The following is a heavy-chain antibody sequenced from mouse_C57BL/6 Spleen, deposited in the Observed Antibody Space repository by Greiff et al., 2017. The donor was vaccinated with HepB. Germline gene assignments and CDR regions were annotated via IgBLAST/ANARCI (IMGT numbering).Heavy chain of an antibody. CDR3: ARSGSSGYVGYFDY. J-gene: IGHJ2*01. D-gene: IGHD3-2*02. CDR1: GFNIKNTY. V-gene: IGHV14-3*01. CDR2: IDPANGNT. Sequence: EVQGVESVAELVRPGASVKLSCTASGFNIKNTYMHWVKQRPEQGLEWIGRIDPANGNTKYAPKFQGKATITADTSSNTAYLQLSSLTSEDTAIYYCARSGSSGYVGYFDYWGQGTTLTVSS.